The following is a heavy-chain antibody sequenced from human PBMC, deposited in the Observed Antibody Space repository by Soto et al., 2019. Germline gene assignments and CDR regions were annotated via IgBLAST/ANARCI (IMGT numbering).Heavy chain of an antibody. D-gene: IGHD1-7*01. CDR1: GFTFNNFA. J-gene: IGHJ4*02. V-gene: IGHV3-64D*08. Sequence: GGSLRLSCSPSGFTFNNFAMHWLRQAPGKGLEYVSSINGNGGATHYADSVKGRFTISRDNSKNILFLRMSSLRPEDTALYYCVKDYGRNWNYVFDFWGQGTLVTVSS. CDR2: INGNGGAT. CDR3: VKDYGRNWNYVFDF.